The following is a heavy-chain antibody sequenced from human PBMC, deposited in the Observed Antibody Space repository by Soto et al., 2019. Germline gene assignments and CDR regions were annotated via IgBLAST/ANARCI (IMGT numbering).Heavy chain of an antibody. CDR2: ISISSRYI. CDR1: GFTFSSYS. D-gene: IGHD2-2*01. J-gene: IGHJ5*02. Sequence: PGGSLRLSCAASGFTFSSYSMNWVRQAPGKGREWVSSISISSRYIYYADSVKGRFTISRDNAKNSLYLQMNSLRAEDTAGYYCARGYIVVVPAANNWFDPWGEGTLVTVSS. CDR3: ARGYIVVVPAANNWFDP. V-gene: IGHV3-21*01.